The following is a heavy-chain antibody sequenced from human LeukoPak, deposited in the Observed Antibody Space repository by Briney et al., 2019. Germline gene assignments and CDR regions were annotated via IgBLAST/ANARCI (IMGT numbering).Heavy chain of an antibody. CDR1: GYTFTGYY. CDR2: INPNSGGT. J-gene: IGHJ4*02. CDR3: ARDASGYSYGSFDY. Sequence: ASVKLSCKASGYTFTGYYMHWVRQAPGQGLEWMGWINPNSGGTNYAQKFQGRVTMTRDTSISTAYMELSRLRSDDTAVYYCARDASGYSYGSFDYWGQGTLVTVSS. D-gene: IGHD5-18*01. V-gene: IGHV1-2*02.